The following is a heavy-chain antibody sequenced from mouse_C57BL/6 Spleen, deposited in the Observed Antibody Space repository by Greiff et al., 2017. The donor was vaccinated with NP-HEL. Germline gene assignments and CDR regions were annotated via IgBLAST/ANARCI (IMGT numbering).Heavy chain of an antibody. CDR2: IHPNSGST. Sequence: QVQLQQPGAELVKPGASVKLSCKASGYTFTSYWMHWVKQRPGQGLEWIGMIHPNSGSTNYNEKFKSKATLTVDKSSSTAYMQLSSLTSEDSAVYYCGSYDGYYRYAMDYWGQGTSVPVSS. CDR1: GYTFTSYW. D-gene: IGHD2-3*01. J-gene: IGHJ4*01. V-gene: IGHV1-64*01. CDR3: GSYDGYYRYAMDY.